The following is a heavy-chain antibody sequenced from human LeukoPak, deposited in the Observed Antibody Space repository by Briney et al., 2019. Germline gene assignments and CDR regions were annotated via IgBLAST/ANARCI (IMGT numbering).Heavy chain of an antibody. Sequence: PGGSLRLSCAASGFTLSSYSMNWVRQAPGKGLEWVSYISSSSSTIYYADSVKGRFTISRDNAKNSLYLQMNSLRAEDTAVYYCARAQLYSSGWYDFVDYFDYWGQGTLVTVSS. D-gene: IGHD6-19*01. CDR2: ISSSSSTI. V-gene: IGHV3-48*01. CDR3: ARAQLYSSGWYDFVDYFDY. CDR1: GFTLSSYS. J-gene: IGHJ4*02.